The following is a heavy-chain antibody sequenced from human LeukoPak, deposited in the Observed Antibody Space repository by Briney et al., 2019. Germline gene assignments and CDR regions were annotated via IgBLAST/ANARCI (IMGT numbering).Heavy chain of an antibody. Sequence: GGSRRLSCAASGFTFSTYWMHWVRQAPGKGLVWVSRISSDGSITGYADSVKGRFTISRDNAKNTLYLQMNSLRAEDTALYYCAKDYMAVAGTGHLDYWGQGALVTVSS. V-gene: IGHV3-74*01. CDR3: AKDYMAVAGTGHLDY. CDR2: ISSDGSIT. D-gene: IGHD6-19*01. CDR1: GFTFSTYW. J-gene: IGHJ4*02.